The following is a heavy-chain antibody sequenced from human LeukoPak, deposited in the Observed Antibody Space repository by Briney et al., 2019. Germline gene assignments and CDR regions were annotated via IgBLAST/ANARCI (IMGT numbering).Heavy chain of an antibody. J-gene: IGHJ5*02. Sequence: PSETLSLTCTVSGGSISNYYWSWIRQPPGEGLEWIGCIYYSETTNFNPSLKSRVTISVDTSKNQFSLKLSSVTAADTAVYYCARDLHYYDTTENASWGQGTLVTVSS. V-gene: IGHV4-59*01. CDR2: IYYSETT. D-gene: IGHD3-22*01. CDR1: GGSISNYY. CDR3: ARDLHYYDTTENAS.